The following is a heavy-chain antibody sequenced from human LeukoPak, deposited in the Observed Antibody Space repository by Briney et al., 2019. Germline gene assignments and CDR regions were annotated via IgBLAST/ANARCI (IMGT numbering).Heavy chain of an antibody. CDR2: INTNTGNP. CDR1: GYTFTSYA. CDR3: ARDVPTDYGSGKYYFDY. V-gene: IGHV7-4-1*02. Sequence: ASVKVSCKASGYTFTSYAMNWLRQAPGQGLEWMGWINTNTGNPTYAQGFTGRFVFPLDTSVSTAYLQISSLKAEDTAVYYCARDVPTDYGSGKYYFDYWGQGTLVTVSS. J-gene: IGHJ4*02. D-gene: IGHD3-10*01.